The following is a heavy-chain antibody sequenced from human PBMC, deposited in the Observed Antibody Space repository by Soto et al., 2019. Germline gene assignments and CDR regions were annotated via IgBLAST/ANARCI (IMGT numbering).Heavy chain of an antibody. V-gene: IGHV3-30-3*01. CDR1: GFTFSSYA. J-gene: IGHJ4*02. Sequence: GGSLRLSCAASGFTFSSYAMHWVRQAPGKGLEWVAVISYDGSNKYYADSVKGRFTISRDNSKNTLYLQMNSLRAEDTAVYYCAREQSYGDYAHPSSFDYWGQGTLVTVSS. CDR3: AREQSYGDYAHPSSFDY. D-gene: IGHD4-17*01. CDR2: ISYDGSNK.